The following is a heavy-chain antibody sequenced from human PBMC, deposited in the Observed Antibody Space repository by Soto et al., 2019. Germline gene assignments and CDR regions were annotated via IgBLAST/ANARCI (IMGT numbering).Heavy chain of an antibody. J-gene: IGHJ6*02. CDR2: IHYSGST. D-gene: IGHD3-10*01. Sequence: QVQLQESGPGLVKPSQTLSLTCTVSGGSISSGSYYWSWIRQLPGKGLEWIGYIHYSGSTYYNPSLKSRVTISVDTSKNQFSLKLNSVTAADTAVYYCAKRTDYYYGSGSLGGMDVWGQGTTVTVSS. CDR1: GGSISSGSYY. CDR3: AKRTDYYYGSGSLGGMDV. V-gene: IGHV4-31*03.